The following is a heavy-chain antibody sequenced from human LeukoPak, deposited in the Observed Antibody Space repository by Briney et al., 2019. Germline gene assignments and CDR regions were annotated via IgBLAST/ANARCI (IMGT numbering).Heavy chain of an antibody. CDR3: ARVAAAGTSPFDY. Sequence: SETLSLTCAVYGGSFSGYYWSWIRQPPGKGLEWIGYIYYSGSTYYNPSLKSRVTISVDTSKNQFSLKLSSVTAADTAVYYCARVAAAGTSPFDYWGQGTLVTVSS. V-gene: IGHV4-34*09. D-gene: IGHD6-13*01. CDR2: IYYSGST. J-gene: IGHJ4*02. CDR1: GGSFSGYY.